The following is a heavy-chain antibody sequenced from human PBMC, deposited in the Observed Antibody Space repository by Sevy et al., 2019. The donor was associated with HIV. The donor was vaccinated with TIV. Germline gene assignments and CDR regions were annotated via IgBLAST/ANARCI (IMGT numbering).Heavy chain of an antibody. Sequence: GGSLRLSCAASGFTFRSYSMNWVRQAPGKGLEWLSYISSSSSTIYYADSVRGRFTISRDNDKNLLYLQMNSLRAEDTAVDYCASDLDIRDYWGQGTLVTVSS. J-gene: IGHJ4*02. D-gene: IGHD3-3*01. CDR2: ISSSSSTI. CDR3: ASDLDIRDY. V-gene: IGHV3-48*01. CDR1: GFTFRSYS.